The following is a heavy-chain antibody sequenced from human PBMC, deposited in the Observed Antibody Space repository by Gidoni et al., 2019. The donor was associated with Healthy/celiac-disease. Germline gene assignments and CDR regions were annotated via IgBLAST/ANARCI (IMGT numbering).Heavy chain of an antibody. V-gene: IGHV4-39*01. CDR1: GGYISSSSYY. CDR2: IYYSGST. CDR3: AYTSYGSGSYYNGDV. Sequence: QLQLQESGPGLVKPSETLSLTCTVSGGYISSSSYYWVWIRQPPGKGLWWIGSIYYSGSTYYNPSLKSRVTISVDTSKNQFSLKLSSVTAADTAVYYCAYTSYGSGSYYNGDVWGQGTTVTVSS. J-gene: IGHJ6*02. D-gene: IGHD3-10*01.